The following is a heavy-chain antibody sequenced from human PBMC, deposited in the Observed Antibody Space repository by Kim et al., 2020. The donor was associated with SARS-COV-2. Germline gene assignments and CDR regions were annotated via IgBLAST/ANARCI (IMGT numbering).Heavy chain of an antibody. D-gene: IGHD5-12*01. CDR3: ARGQKNWVATISEAFDI. V-gene: IGHV4-34*01. Sequence: KSRVTISVDTSKNQFSLKLSSVTAADTAVYYCARGQKNWVATISEAFDIWGQGTMVTVSS. J-gene: IGHJ3*02.